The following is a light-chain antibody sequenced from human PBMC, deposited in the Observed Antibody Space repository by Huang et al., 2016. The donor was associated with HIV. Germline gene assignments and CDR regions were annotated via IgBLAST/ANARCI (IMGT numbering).Light chain of an antibody. Sequence: EIVMTQSPATLSVSPGERATLSCRATQSVSFDLAWYQRRGGQAPRRLIYGAATRATGIPARFSGSGAGTEFTLTISSLQSEDYAVYYCQQYNNWPWTFGQGTKVEIE. J-gene: IGKJ1*01. CDR2: GAA. CDR3: QQYNNWPWT. V-gene: IGKV3-15*01. CDR1: QSVSFD.